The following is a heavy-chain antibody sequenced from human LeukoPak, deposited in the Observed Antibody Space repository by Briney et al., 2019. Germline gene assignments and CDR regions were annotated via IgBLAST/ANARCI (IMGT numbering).Heavy chain of an antibody. CDR3: TRGAGTGWRFDS. D-gene: IGHD6-19*01. Sequence: GGSLRLSCAASGFTFRTSGMNWVRQAPGKGLEWVSYISSSGTTISYAQSVKGRFTITRDNAKNSLYLQMNSLKADDTAVYYCTRGAGTGWRFDSWGQGTLVTVSS. CDR2: ISSSGTTI. V-gene: IGHV3-48*04. CDR1: GFTFRTSG. J-gene: IGHJ4*02.